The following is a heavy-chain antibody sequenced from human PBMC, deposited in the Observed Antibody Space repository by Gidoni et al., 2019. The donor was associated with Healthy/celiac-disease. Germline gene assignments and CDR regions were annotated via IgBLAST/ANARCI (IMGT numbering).Heavy chain of an antibody. Sequence: EVQLVQSGAEAKKPGESRQISCKGSGYSFTSYWIGWVRQLPGKGLEWMGIIYPGDSDTRYSPSFQGQVTISADKSISTAYLQWSSLKASDTAMYYCARSIAAAGRRFDYWGQGTLVTVSS. V-gene: IGHV5-51*01. CDR3: ARSIAAAGRRFDY. J-gene: IGHJ4*02. D-gene: IGHD6-13*01. CDR1: GYSFTSYW. CDR2: IYPGDSDT.